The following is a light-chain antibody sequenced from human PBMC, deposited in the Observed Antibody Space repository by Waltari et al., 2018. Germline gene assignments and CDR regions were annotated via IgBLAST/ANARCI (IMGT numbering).Light chain of an antibody. Sequence: QSALTQAASVSGSPGQSITISCPATSSDVGGYKSVSWYQQHPGTAPKVLIYDVTNRPSGVSNRFSGSKSGNTASLTISGLQDEDEADYYCSAYTRSGTYVFGTGTKVTVL. V-gene: IGLV2-14*03. CDR2: DVT. CDR3: SAYTRSGTYV. CDR1: SSDVGGYKS. J-gene: IGLJ1*01.